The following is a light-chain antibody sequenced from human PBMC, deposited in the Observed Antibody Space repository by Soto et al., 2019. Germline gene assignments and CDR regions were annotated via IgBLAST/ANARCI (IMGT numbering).Light chain of an antibody. CDR1: SSDVGGYKY. J-gene: IGLJ3*02. Sequence: QSVLTQPASVSGSPGQSITISCTGTSSDVGGYKYVSWYQQHPGKAPKLMIYEVSNRPSGVSNRFSGSKSGNTASLTISGLQAEDEADYYCSSYTSSSTLVFGGGTKLT. CDR2: EVS. V-gene: IGLV2-14*01. CDR3: SSYTSSSTLV.